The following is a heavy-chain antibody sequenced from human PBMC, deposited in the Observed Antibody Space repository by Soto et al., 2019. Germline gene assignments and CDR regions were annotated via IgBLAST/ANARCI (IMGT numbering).Heavy chain of an antibody. CDR1: GYTFTGYY. J-gene: IGHJ6*02. V-gene: IGHV1-2*02. CDR2: INPNSGGT. CDR3: ARSDGYYDSSGYGGYYYYGMDV. D-gene: IGHD3-22*01. Sequence: GASVKVSCKASGYTFTGYYMHWVRQAPGQGLEWMGWINPNSGGTNYAQKFRGRVTMTRDTSISTAYMELSRLRSDDTAVYYCARSDGYYDSSGYGGYYYYGMDVWGQGTTVTVSS.